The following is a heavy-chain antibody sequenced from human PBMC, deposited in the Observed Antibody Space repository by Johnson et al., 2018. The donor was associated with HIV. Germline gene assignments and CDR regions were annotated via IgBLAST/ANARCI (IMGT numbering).Heavy chain of an antibody. Sequence: VQVVESGGGVVQPGGSLRLSCAASGFTFSSYGMHWVRQAPGKGLEWVAFIRYDGSNKYYADSVKGRFTISRDNSKNTLYLQMNSLRAEDTAVYYCARQFCSVGAPDAFDIWGQGTMVTVAS. J-gene: IGHJ3*02. CDR3: ARQFCSVGAPDAFDI. CDR2: IRYDGSNK. D-gene: IGHD1-26*01. V-gene: IGHV3-30*02. CDR1: GFTFSSYG.